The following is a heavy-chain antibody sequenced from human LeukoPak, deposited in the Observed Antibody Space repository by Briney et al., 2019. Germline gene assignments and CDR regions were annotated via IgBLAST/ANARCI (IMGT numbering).Heavy chain of an antibody. V-gene: IGHV4-39*07. Sequence: PSETLSLTCTVSGGSISSSSYYWGWIRQPPGKGLEWIGSIYSSGSTYYNPSLKSRITISVDTSKNQFSLRLSSVTAADTAVYYCARVPVNIWENWFDPWGQGTLVTVSS. D-gene: IGHD1-26*01. CDR1: GGSISSSSYY. J-gene: IGHJ5*02. CDR3: ARVPVNIWENWFDP. CDR2: IYSSGST.